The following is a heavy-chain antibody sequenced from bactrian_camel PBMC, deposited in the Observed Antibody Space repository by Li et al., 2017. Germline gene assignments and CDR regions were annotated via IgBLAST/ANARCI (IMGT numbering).Heavy chain of an antibody. D-gene: IGHD1*01. Sequence: HVQLVESGGGSVQSGGSLRLSCAVSPSRGYSGDCMGWFRQAPGEEREGVSCISRGGTNSDDAWSVKGRFTISQDNAKNTMYLQMNSLKPEDTAVYYCAADHSGANALGILDVGPIRFRFAFRGQGTQV. CDR2: ISRGGTNS. J-gene: IGHJ6*01. V-gene: IGHV3-3*01. CDR1: PSRGYSGDC. CDR3: AADHSGANALGILDVGPIRFRFAF.